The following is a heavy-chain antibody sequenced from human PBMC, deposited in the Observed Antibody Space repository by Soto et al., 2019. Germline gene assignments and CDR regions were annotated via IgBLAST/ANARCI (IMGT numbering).Heavy chain of an antibody. J-gene: IGHJ4*02. CDR1: GFTFSDCS. CDR3: AKEGTIFGVVIYFDY. CDR2: TSYNGNNK. V-gene: IGHV3-30*18. Sequence: GGSLRLSCAASGFTFSDCSMHWVRQAPGKGLEWVASTSYNGNNKYYGDSVKGRFTISRDNSKNTLYLQMNSLRAEDTAVYYCAKEGTIFGVVIYFDYWGQGTLVTVSS. D-gene: IGHD3-3*01.